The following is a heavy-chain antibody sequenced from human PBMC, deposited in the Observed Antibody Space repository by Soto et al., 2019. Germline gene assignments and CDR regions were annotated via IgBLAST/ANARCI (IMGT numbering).Heavy chain of an antibody. D-gene: IGHD3-10*01. Sequence: QVQLEQSGAEVKKPGASVKLSCKASGYTYTSYDVIWVRQAPGQGLEWMGWISTYNGDTRYAQKLQGRVTMTSDTSAPPPYLDRRALPPHATPLYSWARGAEKFCYLTHGGRGPLVTVSP. V-gene: IGHV1-18*01. J-gene: IGHJ4*02. CDR3: ARGAEKFCYLTH. CDR1: GYTYTSYD. CDR2: ISTYNGDT.